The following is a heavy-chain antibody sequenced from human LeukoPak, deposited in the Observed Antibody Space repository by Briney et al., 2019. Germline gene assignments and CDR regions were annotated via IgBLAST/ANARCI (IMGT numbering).Heavy chain of an antibody. J-gene: IGHJ4*02. Sequence: SETLSLTCTVSGGSISSYYWSWIRQPPGKGLEWIGYIYYSGSTNYNPSPKSRVTISVDTSKNQFSLKLSSVTAADTAVYYCARHDSSGYFDYWGQGTLVTVSS. D-gene: IGHD3-22*01. V-gene: IGHV4-59*01. CDR1: GGSISSYY. CDR2: IYYSGST. CDR3: ARHDSSGYFDY.